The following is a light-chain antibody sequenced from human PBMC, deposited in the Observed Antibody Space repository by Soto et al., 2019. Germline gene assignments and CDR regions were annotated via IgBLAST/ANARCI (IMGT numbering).Light chain of an antibody. CDR2: AAS. V-gene: IGKV1-39*01. CDR1: QSISSY. Sequence: DIQMTQSPSSLSASVGDRVTITCRASQSISSYLNWYQQKPGKAPQLLISAASSLQSGVPSRFSGSGSGTDFTLTISSLQPEDFATYYCQQTYSTLLTFGGGTKVDIK. J-gene: IGKJ4*01. CDR3: QQTYSTLLT.